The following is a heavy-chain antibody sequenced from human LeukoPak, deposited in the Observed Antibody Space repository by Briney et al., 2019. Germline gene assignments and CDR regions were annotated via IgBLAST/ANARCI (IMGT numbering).Heavy chain of an antibody. D-gene: IGHD2-2*01. J-gene: IGHJ6*02. CDR3: ARAGGGYCSSTSCYPKKTIVYYYYGMDV. CDR1: GFTFSSYA. CDR2: ISNDGSNK. V-gene: IGHV3-30-3*01. Sequence: GGSLRLSCAASGFTFSSYAMHWVRQAPGKGLEWVAVISNDGSNKHYADSVKGRFTISRDNSKNTLYLQMNSLRAEDTAVYYCARAGGGYCSSTSCYPKKTIVYYYYGMDVWGQGTTVTVSS.